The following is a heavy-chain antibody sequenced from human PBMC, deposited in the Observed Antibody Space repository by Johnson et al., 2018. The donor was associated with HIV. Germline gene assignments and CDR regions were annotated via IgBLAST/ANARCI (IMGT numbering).Heavy chain of an antibody. CDR1: GFTVSSDY. CDR3: AQIGSAAFTMVREPPGGDAFDI. CDR2: IYSSAAT. J-gene: IGHJ3*02. Sequence: MQLVESGGGLVQPGGPLRLSCVASGFTVSSDYMSWVRQAPGKGLEWVSVIYSSAATNYADSVKGRFTISRDNSKNTLYLQLNSLRAGDTAVYYCAQIGSAAFTMVREPPGGDAFDIWGQGTMVTVSS. V-gene: IGHV3-66*01. D-gene: IGHD3-10*01.